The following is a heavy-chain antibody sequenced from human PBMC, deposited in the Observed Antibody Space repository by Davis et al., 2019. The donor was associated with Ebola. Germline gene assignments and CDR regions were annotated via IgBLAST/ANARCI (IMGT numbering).Heavy chain of an antibody. D-gene: IGHD6-19*01. CDR2: IYYIGST. Sequence: MPSETLSLTCTASGGSISSYYWSWIRQPPGKGLEWIGYIYYIGSTNYNPSLKSRVTISVDTSKNQFSLKLSSVTAADTAVYYCARISSGFPYFGMDVWGQGTTVAVSS. CDR1: GGSISSYY. J-gene: IGHJ6*02. V-gene: IGHV4-59*01. CDR3: ARISSGFPYFGMDV.